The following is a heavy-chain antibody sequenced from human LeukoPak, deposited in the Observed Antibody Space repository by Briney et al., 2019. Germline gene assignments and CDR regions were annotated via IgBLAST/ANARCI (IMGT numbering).Heavy chain of an antibody. CDR1: GGSFSGYY. CDR3: ARWDTVGYFDY. J-gene: IGHJ4*02. Sequence: PSETLSLTCAVYGGSFSGYYWGWLRQPPGKGLEWIGSIYHSGSTYYNPSLKSRVTISVDTSKNQFSLKLSSVTAADTAVYYCARWDTVGYFDYWGQGTLVTVSS. V-gene: IGHV4-38-2*01. CDR2: IYHSGST. D-gene: IGHD4-23*01.